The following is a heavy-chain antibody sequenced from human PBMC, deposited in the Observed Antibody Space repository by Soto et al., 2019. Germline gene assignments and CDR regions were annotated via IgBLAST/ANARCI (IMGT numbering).Heavy chain of an antibody. CDR1: GFTFSTFS. V-gene: IGHV3-48*02. Sequence: EVQLVESGGGSVQPGGSLRLSCAASGFTFSTFSMNWVRQAPGRGLEWISYISGGGRPISYADSVKGRFTISRDNSKTSTYLHIDSLADEDTAVYYCARDLGWAFDSWGQGTLVTVSS. CDR2: ISGGGRPI. CDR3: ARDLGWAFDS. D-gene: IGHD6-19*01. J-gene: IGHJ4*02.